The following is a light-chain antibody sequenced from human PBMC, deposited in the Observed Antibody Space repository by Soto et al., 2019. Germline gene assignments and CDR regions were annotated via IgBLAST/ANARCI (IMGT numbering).Light chain of an antibody. Sequence: DIPLTQSPSTLSASVGDRVTITCRASQSISGWLAWYQQRPGKAPKLLIYDASSLKSGVPSRFSGSGSGTEFTLTIGGLQPDDFATYYCQQYSGYSLFTFGPGTVVDIK. CDR3: QQYSGYSLFT. CDR1: QSISGW. J-gene: IGKJ3*01. CDR2: DAS. V-gene: IGKV1-5*01.